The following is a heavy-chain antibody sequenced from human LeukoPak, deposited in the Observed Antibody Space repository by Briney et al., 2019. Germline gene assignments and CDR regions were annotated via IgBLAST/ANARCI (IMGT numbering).Heavy chain of an antibody. CDR3: ARFDYGSGSYREFDY. J-gene: IGHJ4*02. Sequence: SVKVSCKASGGTFSRYAISWVRQAPGQGLEWMGGIIPIYGTTNYAQKFQGRVTLTADESSSTAYMELSSLRSEDTAVYYCARFDYGSGSYREFDYWGQGTLVTVSS. CDR2: IIPIYGTT. D-gene: IGHD3-10*01. V-gene: IGHV1-69*13. CDR1: GGTFSRYA.